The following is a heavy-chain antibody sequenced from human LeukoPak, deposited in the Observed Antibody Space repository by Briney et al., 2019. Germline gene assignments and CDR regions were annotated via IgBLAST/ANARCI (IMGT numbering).Heavy chain of an antibody. J-gene: IGHJ4*02. CDR2: ISGSGGST. CDR1: GFTFSSYW. D-gene: IGHD5-18*01. Sequence: GGSLRLSCAASGFTFSSYWMSWVRQAPGKGLEWVSAISGSGGSTYYADSVKGRFTISRDNSKNTLYLQMNSLRAEDTAVYYCAKDLVVDTAMDAFDYWGQGTLVTVSS. V-gene: IGHV3-23*01. CDR3: AKDLVVDTAMDAFDY.